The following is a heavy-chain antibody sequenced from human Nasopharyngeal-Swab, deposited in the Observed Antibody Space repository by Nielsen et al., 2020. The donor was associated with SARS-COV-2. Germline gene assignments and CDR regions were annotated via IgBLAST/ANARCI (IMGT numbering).Heavy chain of an antibody. V-gene: IGHV3-33*01. J-gene: IGHJ4*02. D-gene: IGHD2-2*01. CDR1: GFTFSNYD. Sequence: GGSLRLSCTASGFTFSNYDIHWLRQTPGKGLEWVAVMWYAGSSERYADSVKGRFTISRDISKNTRYLQMNSLRAEDTAVYYCARESGVSSTSPFDCWGRGTLVTVSS. CDR3: ARESGVSSTSPFDC. CDR2: MWYAGSSE.